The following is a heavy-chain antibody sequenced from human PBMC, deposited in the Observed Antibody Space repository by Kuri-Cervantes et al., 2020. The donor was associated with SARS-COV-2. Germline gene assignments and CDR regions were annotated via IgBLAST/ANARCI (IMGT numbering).Heavy chain of an antibody. CDR2: ISGSGGST. D-gene: IGHD3-10*01. J-gene: IGHJ6*02. Sequence: GESLKISCAASGFTFSSYAMSWVRQAPGKGLEWVSAISGSGGSTYYADSVKGRFTISRDNSKNTLYLQMNSLRAEDTAVYYCASMVRGNYSMDVWGQGTTVTVSS. V-gene: IGHV3-23*01. CDR3: ASMVRGNYSMDV. CDR1: GFTFSSYA.